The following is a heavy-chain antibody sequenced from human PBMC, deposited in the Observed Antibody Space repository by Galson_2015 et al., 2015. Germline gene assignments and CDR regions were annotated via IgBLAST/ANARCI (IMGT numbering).Heavy chain of an antibody. CDR3: ARVNSCSGGSCQGSVREDYMDV. V-gene: IGHV3-21*01. Sequence: SLRLSCAASGFTFSSYSMNWVRQAPGKGLEWVSSISSSSSYTYYADSVKGRFTISRDNAKNSLYLQMNSLRAEDTAVYYCARVNSCSGGSCQGSVREDYMDVWGKGTTVTVSS. D-gene: IGHD2-15*01. CDR1: GFTFSSYS. J-gene: IGHJ6*03. CDR2: ISSSSSYT.